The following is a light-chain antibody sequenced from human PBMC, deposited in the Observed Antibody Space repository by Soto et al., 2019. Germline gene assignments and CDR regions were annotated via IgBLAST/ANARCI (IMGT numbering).Light chain of an antibody. CDR2: GAS. J-gene: IGKJ5*01. V-gene: IGKV3-20*01. CDR3: QQYDSSPRIT. Sequence: EIELTQSPGTLSLSPGERATLSCRASQSVRSTYLAWYQQKPGQAPRLLIFGASSRASCIPARFTGSESGTDFILTIGRREPADLTVYYCQQYDSSPRITFGQVTRLE. CDR1: QSVRSTY.